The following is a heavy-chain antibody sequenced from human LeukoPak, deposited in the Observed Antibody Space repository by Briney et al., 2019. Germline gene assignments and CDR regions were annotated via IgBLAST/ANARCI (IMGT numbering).Heavy chain of an antibody. V-gene: IGHV3-7*01. CDR1: GFTFENYW. D-gene: IGHD3-22*01. Sequence: GGSLSLSCEASGFTFENYWMTWVRQAPGRGLEWVANLKEDGSVKQHADSVRGRFTISRDNTKNLVFLQMSSLRAEDSAVYYCARDERSGYYIYWGQGILVTVSS. CDR3: ARDERSGYYIY. J-gene: IGHJ4*02. CDR2: LKEDGSVK.